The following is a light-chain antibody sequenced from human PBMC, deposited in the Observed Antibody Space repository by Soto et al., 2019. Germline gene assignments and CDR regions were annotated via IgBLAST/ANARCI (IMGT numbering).Light chain of an antibody. V-gene: IGLV2-14*01. CDR2: EVT. CDR1: SSDVGGYNY. Sequence: QSVLTQPASVSGSPGQSITISCTGTSSDVGGYNYVSWYQHHPGEAPKLMIFEVTKRPSGVSSRFSGSKSGNTASLTISGLRAEDEADYYCTSFTTTNIWVFGGGTKLTVL. CDR3: TSFTTTNIWV. J-gene: IGLJ3*02.